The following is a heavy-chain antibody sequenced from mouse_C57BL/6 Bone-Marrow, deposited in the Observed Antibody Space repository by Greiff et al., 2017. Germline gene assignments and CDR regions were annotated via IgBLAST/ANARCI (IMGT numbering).Heavy chain of an antibody. CDR3: ARRPEPYYFDY. J-gene: IGHJ2*01. V-gene: IGHV5-9*01. Sequence: EVQLVESGGGLVKPGGSLKLSCAASGFTFSSYTMSWVRQTPEKRLEWVATISGGGGNTYYPDSVKGRFTISRDNAKNTLYLQMSSLRSEDTALYYCARRPEPYYFDYWGQGTTLTVSS. CDR2: ISGGGGNT. CDR1: GFTFSSYT.